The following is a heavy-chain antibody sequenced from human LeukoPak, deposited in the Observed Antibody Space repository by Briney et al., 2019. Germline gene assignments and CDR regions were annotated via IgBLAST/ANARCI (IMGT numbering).Heavy chain of an antibody. Sequence: PGGSLRLSCAATGFTFSNYWMSWFRQAPGKGLEWVANIKYDGREKQYVDSVKGRFTISRDNAKNSLFLQMNSLRAEDTAVYYCARYLNCGPGDFWGQGTLVTVSS. V-gene: IGHV3-7*01. CDR1: GFTFSNYW. CDR3: ARYLNCGPGDF. CDR2: IKYDGREK. D-gene: IGHD2-21*01. J-gene: IGHJ4*02.